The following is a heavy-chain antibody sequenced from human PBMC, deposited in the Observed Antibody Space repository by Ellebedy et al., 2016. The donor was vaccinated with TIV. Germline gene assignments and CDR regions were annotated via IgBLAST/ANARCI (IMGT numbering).Heavy chain of an antibody. Sequence: GESLKISCAASGFTFTSYWMHWVRQAPGKGLEWVANIKQDGSEKQYVDSVKGRFTISRDNTNKSLYLQMNSLRGEDTAIYYSARDGPQYGERRYYYAMDVWGQGTTVIVSS. CDR3: ARDGPQYGERRYYYAMDV. J-gene: IGHJ6*02. D-gene: IGHD1-1*01. CDR1: GFTFTSYW. V-gene: IGHV3-7*03. CDR2: IKQDGSEK.